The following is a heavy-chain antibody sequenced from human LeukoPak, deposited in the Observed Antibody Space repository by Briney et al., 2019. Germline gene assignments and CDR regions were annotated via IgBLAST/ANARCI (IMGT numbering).Heavy chain of an antibody. Sequence: GGSLRLSCTASGFTFGLYDMNWVRQAPGKGLEWVSGIRTSSSSSYYTDAVKGRCTISRDNGKSLLYLQMNTLRDEDTAVYYCAREGSQYQQLTWGQGTLVTVSA. D-gene: IGHD6-13*01. J-gene: IGHJ4*02. CDR1: GFTFGLYD. CDR2: IRTSSSSS. CDR3: AREGSQYQQLT. V-gene: IGHV3-48*02.